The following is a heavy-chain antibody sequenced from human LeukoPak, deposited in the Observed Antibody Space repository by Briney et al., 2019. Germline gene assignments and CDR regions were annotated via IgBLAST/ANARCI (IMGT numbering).Heavy chain of an antibody. J-gene: IGHJ4*02. D-gene: IGHD3-10*01. V-gene: IGHV3-21*01. CDR1: AFTFSSDS. Sequence: GRSLRLSCAASAFTFSSDSMNWVRQAPGKGLEWVSSMSSSSSYIFYADSVKGRFTISRDNAKNSLYLQMNSLRAEDTAVYYCARGFYGSGTDGGYWGQGTLVTVSS. CDR2: MSSSSSYI. CDR3: ARGFYGSGTDGGY.